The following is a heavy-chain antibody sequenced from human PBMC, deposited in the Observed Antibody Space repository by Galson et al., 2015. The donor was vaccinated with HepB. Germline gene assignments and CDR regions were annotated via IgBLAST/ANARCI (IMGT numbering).Heavy chain of an antibody. D-gene: IGHD1-26*01. CDR1: GGSFSGYY. J-gene: IGHJ4*02. CDR3: ARVMSGARPLPFDY. Sequence: SETLSLTCAVYGGSFSGYYWSWIRQPPGKGLEWIGEINHSGSTNYNPSLKSRVTISVDTSKNQFSLKLSSVTAADTAVYYCARVMSGARPLPFDYWGQGTLVTVSS. V-gene: IGHV4-34*01. CDR2: INHSGST.